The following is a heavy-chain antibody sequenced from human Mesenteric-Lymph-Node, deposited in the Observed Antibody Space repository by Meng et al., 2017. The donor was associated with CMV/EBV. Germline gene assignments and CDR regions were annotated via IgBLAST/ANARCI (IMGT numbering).Heavy chain of an antibody. D-gene: IGHD2-15*01. V-gene: IGHV3-23*01. CDR3: VVGHDSRKVAY. CDR1: GFTFSDYA. CDR2: ICTGDTT. J-gene: IGHJ4*02. Sequence: GESLKISCAASGFTFSDYAMSWVRQAPGKGLEWVSVICTGDTTHYADFVKGRFTISRDSSKNTLYLQMNSLRAEDTALYYCVVGHDSRKVAYWGQGTLVTVSS.